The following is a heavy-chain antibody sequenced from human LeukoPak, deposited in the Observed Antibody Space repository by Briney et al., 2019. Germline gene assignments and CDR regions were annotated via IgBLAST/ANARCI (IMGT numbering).Heavy chain of an antibody. CDR2: ISGNGHST. CDR3: ALYCSGGSCYSTGGAFDI. Sequence: GGSLRLSCAASGFTFSSYDMSWVRQAPGKGLEWVSAISGNGHSTYYVDSVKGRFTISRDNSRNTLYLQMNSLRAEDTAVYYCALYCSGGSCYSTGGAFDIWGQGTMVTVSS. J-gene: IGHJ3*02. D-gene: IGHD2-15*01. V-gene: IGHV3-23*01. CDR1: GFTFSSYD.